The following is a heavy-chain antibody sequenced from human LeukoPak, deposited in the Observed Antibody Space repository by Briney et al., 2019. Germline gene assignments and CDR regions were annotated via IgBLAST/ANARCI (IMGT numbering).Heavy chain of an antibody. CDR1: GGTFGSYA. CDR3: ARGLRTYYYDSSGYATDY. Sequence: SVKVSCKASGGTFGSYAISWVRQAPGQGLEWMGRIIPILGIANYAQKFQGRVTITADKSTSTAYMEPSSLRSEDTAVYYCARGLRTYYYDSSGYATDYWGQGTLVTVSS. V-gene: IGHV1-69*04. CDR2: IIPILGIA. J-gene: IGHJ4*02. D-gene: IGHD3-22*01.